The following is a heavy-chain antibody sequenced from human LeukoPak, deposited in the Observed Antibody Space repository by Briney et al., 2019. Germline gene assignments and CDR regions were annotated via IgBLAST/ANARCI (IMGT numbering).Heavy chain of an antibody. CDR1: GGTLSSYA. CDR2: IIPLFGTT. V-gene: IGHV1-69*13. CDR3: ARSPYSSTWYYFDY. Sequence: ASVKVSCKASGGTLSSYAISWVRQAPGQGLEWMGGIIPLFGTTNYEQKFQGRVTIIADVSTSTAYMELSSLRSEDTAVYYCARSPYSSTWYYFDYWGQGTLVTVSS. D-gene: IGHD6-13*01. J-gene: IGHJ4*02.